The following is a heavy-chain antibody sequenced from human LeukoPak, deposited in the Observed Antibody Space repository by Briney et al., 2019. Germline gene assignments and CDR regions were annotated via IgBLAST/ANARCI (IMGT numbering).Heavy chain of an antibody. CDR1: EFSVSHNY. CDR2: IHSDGTT. Sequence: GGSLRLSCAASEFSVSHNYMSWVRQAPGKGLEWVSVIHSDGTTHYADSVKGRFTISRDNSRNTLYLQMISQRVEDTAMYYCARETGYSTSWYAYYFDYWGQGTLVTVAS. J-gene: IGHJ4*02. CDR3: ARETGYSTSWYAYYFDY. D-gene: IGHD6-13*01. V-gene: IGHV3-53*01.